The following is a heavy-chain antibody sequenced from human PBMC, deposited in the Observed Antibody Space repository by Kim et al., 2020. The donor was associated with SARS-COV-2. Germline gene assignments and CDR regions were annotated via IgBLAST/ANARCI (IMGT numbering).Heavy chain of an antibody. CDR2: INHSGST. CDR3: ARTWDIVVVPAAIPRLFDY. J-gene: IGHJ4*02. V-gene: IGHV4-34*01. CDR1: GGSFSGYY. D-gene: IGHD2-2*02. Sequence: SETLSLTCAVYGGSFSGYYWSWIRQPPGKGLEWIGEINHSGSTNYNPSLKSRVTISVDTSKNQFSLKLSSVTAADTAVYYCARTWDIVVVPAAIPRLFDYWGQGTLVTVSS.